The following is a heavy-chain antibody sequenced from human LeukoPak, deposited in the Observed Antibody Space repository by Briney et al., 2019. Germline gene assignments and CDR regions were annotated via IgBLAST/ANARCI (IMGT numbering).Heavy chain of an antibody. CDR2: ISGSGGST. CDR1: GFSFSSYA. J-gene: IGHJ1*01. V-gene: IGHV3-23*01. Sequence: GGSLRLSCAASGFSFSSYAMTWVRQAPGKGLEWVSAISGSGGSTYYADSVKGRFTISRDNSKNTLYLQVNSLRAGDTAVYYCAKGGSGWYREYFRHWGQGTLVTVSS. D-gene: IGHD6-19*01. CDR3: AKGGSGWYREYFRH.